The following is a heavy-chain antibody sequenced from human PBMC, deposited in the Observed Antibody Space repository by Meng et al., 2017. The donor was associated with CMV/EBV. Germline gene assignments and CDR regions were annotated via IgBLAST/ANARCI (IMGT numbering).Heavy chain of an antibody. J-gene: IGHJ4*02. V-gene: IGHV3-74*01. Sequence: GESLKISCAASGFTFSSYSMHWVRQAPGKGLVWVSHIRFDGGETNYADSMKGRFSISRDNAKNTVYLQMNSLRVEDTGVYYCARDQWEHYFDFWGQGALVTVSS. CDR1: GFTFSSYS. D-gene: IGHD1-26*01. CDR2: IRFDGGET. CDR3: ARDQWEHYFDF.